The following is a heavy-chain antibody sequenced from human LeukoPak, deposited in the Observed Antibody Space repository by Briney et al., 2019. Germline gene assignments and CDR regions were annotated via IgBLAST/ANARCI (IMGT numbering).Heavy chain of an antibody. CDR1: GFTFSSYW. CDR3: ARELLWFGEFHYYYYYGMDV. J-gene: IGHJ6*02. V-gene: IGHV3-33*08. Sequence: PGGSLRLSCAASGFTFSSYWMNWVRQAPGKGLEWVAVIWYDGSNKYYADSVKGRFTISRDNSKNTLYLQMNSLRAEDTAVYYCARELLWFGEFHYYYYYGMDVWGQGTTVTVSS. D-gene: IGHD3-10*01. CDR2: IWYDGSNK.